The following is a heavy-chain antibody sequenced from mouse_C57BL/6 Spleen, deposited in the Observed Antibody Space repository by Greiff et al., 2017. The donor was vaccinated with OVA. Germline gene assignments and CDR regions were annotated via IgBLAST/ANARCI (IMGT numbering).Heavy chain of an antibody. V-gene: IGHV1-80*01. CDR2: IYPGDGDT. Sequence: VQLQQSGAELVKPGASVKISCKASGYAFSSYWMNWVKQRPGKGLEWIGQIYPGDGDTNYNGKFKGKATLTADKSSSTAYMQLSSLTSEDSAVYFCARRGGYYASRGGYYYDYWGQGTTLTVSS. J-gene: IGHJ2*01. D-gene: IGHD1-1*01. CDR1: GYAFSSYW. CDR3: ARRGGYYASRGGYYYDY.